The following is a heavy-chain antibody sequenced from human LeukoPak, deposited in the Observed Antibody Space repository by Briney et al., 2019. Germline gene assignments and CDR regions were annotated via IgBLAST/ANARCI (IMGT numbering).Heavy chain of an antibody. V-gene: IGHV3-23*01. CDR3: AKDTYVLRFLEWPYYFDY. Sequence: GGSLRLSCAASGFTFSSYAMSWARQAPGKGLEWVSAISGSGGSTYYADSVKGRFTISRDNSKNTLYLQMNSLRAEDTAVYYCAKDTYVLRFLEWPYYFDYWGQGTLVTVSS. CDR2: ISGSGGST. D-gene: IGHD3-3*01. J-gene: IGHJ4*02. CDR1: GFTFSSYA.